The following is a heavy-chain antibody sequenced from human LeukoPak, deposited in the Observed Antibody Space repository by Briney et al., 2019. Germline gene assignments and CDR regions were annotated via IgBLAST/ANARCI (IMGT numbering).Heavy chain of an antibody. J-gene: IGHJ4*02. CDR1: RFTLNTYA. V-gene: IGHV3-23*01. CDR2: IIGRGGTT. D-gene: IGHD6-19*01. CDR3: ANPRSGWYYNYFDY. Sequence: GGSLRLSCSASRFTLNTYAMSWVRQAPGKGLEWVSAIIGRGGTTSYADPVKGRFTISRDNSKNTLYLQMNSLRAEDTAVYYCANPRSGWYYNYFDYWGQGTLVTVSS.